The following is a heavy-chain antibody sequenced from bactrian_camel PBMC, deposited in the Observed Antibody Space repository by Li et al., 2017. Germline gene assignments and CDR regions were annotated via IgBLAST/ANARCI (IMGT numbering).Heavy chain of an antibody. D-gene: IGHD2*01. V-gene: IGHV3S54*01. CDR3: ASDGWWLLPEYNY. J-gene: IGHJ4*01. CDR2: IYTVDGST. CDR1: GYVYKDKC. Sequence: HVQLVESGGDSVQAGGSLTLSCVASGYVYKDKCMAWFRQAPGKEREAVASIYTVDGSTYYADSVKGRFSISRDNAKNTLYLQMNSLKPEDTGMYYCASDGWWLLPEYNYWGQGTQVTVS.